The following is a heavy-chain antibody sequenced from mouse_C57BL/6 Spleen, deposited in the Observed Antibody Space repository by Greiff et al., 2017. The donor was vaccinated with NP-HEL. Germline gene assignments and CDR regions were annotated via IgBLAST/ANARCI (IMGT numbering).Heavy chain of an antibody. Sequence: QVQLQQPGAELVKPGASVKLSCKASGYTFTSYWMQWVKQRPGQGLEWIGEIDPSDSYTNYNQKFKGKATLTVDTSSSKAYMQLSSLTSEDSAVYYCARGYGNSLYAMDYWGQGTSVTVSS. V-gene: IGHV1-50*01. D-gene: IGHD2-10*02. CDR2: IDPSDSYT. CDR3: ARGYGNSLYAMDY. CDR1: GYTFTSYW. J-gene: IGHJ4*01.